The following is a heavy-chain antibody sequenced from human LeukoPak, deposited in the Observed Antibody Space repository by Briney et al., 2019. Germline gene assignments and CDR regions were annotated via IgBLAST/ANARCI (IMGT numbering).Heavy chain of an antibody. CDR1: GDSISSYY. J-gene: IGHJ4*02. V-gene: IGHV4-59*08. Sequence: SETLSLTCTVSGDSISSYYWTWIRQPPGKGLEWIGYIYYTGNTNYNPSLKSRVTIPVDTSKNHFSLKLSVVTAADTAVYYCARALYSSSWYYFDYWGQGTLVTVSS. D-gene: IGHD6-13*01. CDR3: ARALYSSSWYYFDY. CDR2: IYYTGNT.